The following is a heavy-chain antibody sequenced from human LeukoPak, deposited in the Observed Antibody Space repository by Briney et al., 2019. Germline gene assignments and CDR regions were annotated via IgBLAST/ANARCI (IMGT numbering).Heavy chain of an antibody. CDR3: ARGLHYYDSSGYQGNFDI. J-gene: IGHJ3*02. CDR1: GYTFTSYD. Sequence: ASVKVSCKASGYTFTSYDINWVRQATGQGLEWMGWMNPNSGNTGYAQKFQGRVTMTRNTSISTAYVELSSLRSEDTAVYYCARGLHYYDSSGYQGNFDIWGQGTMVTVSS. CDR2: MNPNSGNT. V-gene: IGHV1-8*01. D-gene: IGHD3-22*01.